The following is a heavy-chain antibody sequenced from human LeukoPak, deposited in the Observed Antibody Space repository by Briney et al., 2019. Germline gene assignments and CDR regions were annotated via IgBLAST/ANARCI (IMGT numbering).Heavy chain of an antibody. CDR3: AYSSSSSGVGYFQH. V-gene: IGHV5-10-1*01. Sequence: KPGESLKLSCKGSGYSFTSYWISWVRQMPGKGLEWMGRIDPSDSYTNYSPSLQGHVTISTDKSISTAYLQWSSLKASDTAMYYCAYSSSSSGVGYFQHWCQGTLVTVSS. D-gene: IGHD6-6*01. J-gene: IGHJ1*01. CDR1: GYSFTSYW. CDR2: IDPSDSYT.